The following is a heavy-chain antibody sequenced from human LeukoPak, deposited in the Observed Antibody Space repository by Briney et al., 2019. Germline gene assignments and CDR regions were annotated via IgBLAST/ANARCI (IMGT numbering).Heavy chain of an antibody. CDR3: ASYSGSYYTPDSYYYYYMDV. CDR1: GGTFSSYA. V-gene: IGHV1-69*05. CDR2: IIPIFGTA. Sequence: SVKVSCKASGGTFSSYAISWVRQAPGQGLEWMGGIIPIFGTANYAQKFQGRVTITTDESTSTAYMELSSLRSEDTAVYYCASYSGSYYTPDSYYYYYMDVWGKGTTVTVSS. J-gene: IGHJ6*03. D-gene: IGHD1-26*01.